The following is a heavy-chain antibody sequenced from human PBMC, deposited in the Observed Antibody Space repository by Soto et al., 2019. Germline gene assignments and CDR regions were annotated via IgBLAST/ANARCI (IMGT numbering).Heavy chain of an antibody. CDR1: GGTFSSYT. J-gene: IGHJ4*02. Sequence: ASVKVSCKASGGTFSSYTISWVRQAPGQGLEWMGRIIPILGIANYAQKFQGRVTITADKSTSTAYMELSSLRSEDTAVYYCARAGSSLGYSLVWGQGTLVTVSS. V-gene: IGHV1-69*02. CDR3: ARAGSSLGYSLV. CDR2: IIPILGIA. D-gene: IGHD2-15*01.